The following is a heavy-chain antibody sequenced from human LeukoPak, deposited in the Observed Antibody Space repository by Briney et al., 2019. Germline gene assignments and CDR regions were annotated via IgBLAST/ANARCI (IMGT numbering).Heavy chain of an antibody. CDR2: IYVGGQT. D-gene: IGHD1-26*01. Sequence: GGSLRLSCAASAFTFNTYWMHWVRQAPGKGLEWVSVIYVGGQTDYADSVKGRFTISRDNSKNTLYLQMNSLRAEDTAMYYCARGTYSGSHCFDYWGQGTLVTVSS. CDR3: ARGTYSGSHCFDY. V-gene: IGHV3-66*01. CDR1: AFTFNTYW. J-gene: IGHJ4*02.